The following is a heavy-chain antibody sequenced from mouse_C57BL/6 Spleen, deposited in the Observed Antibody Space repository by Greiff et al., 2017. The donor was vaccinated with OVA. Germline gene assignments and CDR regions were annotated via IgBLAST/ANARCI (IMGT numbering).Heavy chain of an antibody. CDR2: IYPGDGDT. CDR1: GYAFSSYW. Sequence: VQLQQSGAELVKPGASVKISCKASGYAFSSYWMNWVKQRPGKGLEWIGQIYPGDGDTNYNGKFKGKATLTADKSSSTAYMQLSSLTSEDSAVYFCARGAQASYAMDYWGQGTSVTVSS. V-gene: IGHV1-80*01. J-gene: IGHJ4*01. D-gene: IGHD3-2*02. CDR3: ARGAQASYAMDY.